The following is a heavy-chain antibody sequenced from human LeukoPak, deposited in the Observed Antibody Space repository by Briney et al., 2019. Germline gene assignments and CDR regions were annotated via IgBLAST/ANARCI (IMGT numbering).Heavy chain of an antibody. CDR2: IYYSGST. J-gene: IGHJ4*02. CDR1: GGSISSYY. V-gene: IGHV4-59*01. Sequence: PSETLSLTCTVSGGSISSYYWSWIRQPPGKGPEWIGYIYYSGSTNYNPSLKSRVTISVDTSKNQFSLKLSSVTAADTAVYYCARGQYDFWSGYVDYWGQGTLVTVSS. D-gene: IGHD3-3*01. CDR3: ARGQYDFWSGYVDY.